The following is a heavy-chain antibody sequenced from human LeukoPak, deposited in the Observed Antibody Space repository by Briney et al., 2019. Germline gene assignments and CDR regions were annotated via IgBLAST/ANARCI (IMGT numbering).Heavy chain of an antibody. J-gene: IGHJ4*02. CDR1: GFTFSSYA. Sequence: GGSLRLSCAASGFTFSSYAMSWVRQAPGKGLEWVSAISGSGGSTYYADSVKRRFTIYRDNSKNTLYLQMNSLRAEDTAVYYCAKKPLKVPLSSGYYDFDYWGQGTLVTVSS. D-gene: IGHD3-22*01. CDR3: AKKPLKVPLSSGYYDFDY. V-gene: IGHV3-23*01. CDR2: ISGSGGST.